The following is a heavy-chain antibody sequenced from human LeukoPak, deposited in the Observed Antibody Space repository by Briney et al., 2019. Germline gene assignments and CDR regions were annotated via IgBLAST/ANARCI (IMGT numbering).Heavy chain of an antibody. CDR1: GFTFNSYA. D-gene: IGHD3-22*01. CDR3: VKEGLLLVMVMD. V-gene: IGHV3-23*01. CDR2: ISASGGRT. Sequence: PVGSLRLSCAASGFTFNSYAMTWVRQAPGKGLEWVSAISASGGRTYYADSVKGRFTISRDGSTNKLYLQMSNLRAEDTAVYFCVKEGLLLVMVMDWGQGTLVTVSS. J-gene: IGHJ4*02.